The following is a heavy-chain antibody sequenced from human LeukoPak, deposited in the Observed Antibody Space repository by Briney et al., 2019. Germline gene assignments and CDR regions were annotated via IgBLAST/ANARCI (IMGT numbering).Heavy chain of an antibody. CDR2: MNPNSGDT. CDR1: GYTFTSYD. J-gene: IGHJ3*02. Sequence: ASVKVSCKASGYTFTSYDINWVRQATGQGLEWMGWMNPNSGDTGYAQKFQDRVIMTRNISISTAYLELSSLRSEDTAVYYCARANVGYDFWSGYYDAFDIWGQETMVTVSS. D-gene: IGHD3-3*01. V-gene: IGHV1-8*01. CDR3: ARANVGYDFWSGYYDAFDI.